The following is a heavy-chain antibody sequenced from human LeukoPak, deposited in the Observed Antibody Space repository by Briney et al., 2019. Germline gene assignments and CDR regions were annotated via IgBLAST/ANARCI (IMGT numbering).Heavy chain of an antibody. CDR1: GFTFSSYA. J-gene: IGHJ4*02. V-gene: IGHV3-23*01. D-gene: IGHD6-13*01. CDR3: AKIITAAGLDY. CDR2: TSATAGST. Sequence: GGSLRLSCAASGFTFSSYAMSWVRQAPGKGLDWVSSTSATAGSTYYADSVKGRFTISRDNSKTTLYLQMNSLRADDTAIYYCAKIITAAGLDYWGQGTLVTVSS.